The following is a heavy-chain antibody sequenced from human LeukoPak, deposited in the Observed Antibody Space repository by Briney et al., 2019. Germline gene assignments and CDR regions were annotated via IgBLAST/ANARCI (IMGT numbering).Heavy chain of an antibody. D-gene: IGHD2-2*01. V-gene: IGHV3-21*04. CDR2: ISSSSSYI. CDR1: GFTFNTYS. CDR3: AKDSGPWGYCTTTSCYFAY. Sequence: KTGGSLRLSCAASGFTFNTYSMNWVRQAPGKGLEWVSSISSSSSYIYYADSVRGRFTISRDNSKNTLHLQMNSLSAGDTAVYYCAKDSGPWGYCTTTSCYFAYWGQGALVTVSS. J-gene: IGHJ4*02.